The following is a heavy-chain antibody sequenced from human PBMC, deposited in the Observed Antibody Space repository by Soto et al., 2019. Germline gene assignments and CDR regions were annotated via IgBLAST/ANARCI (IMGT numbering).Heavy chain of an antibody. V-gene: IGHV1-18*01. Sequence: QVQLAQSGAEVRKPGASVKVSCKASGYTFTHYGISWVRQAPGQGLAWMGWISAFNGNTKYVENFQDRVTMTTDTSTNTSYLELRSLRSDDTAMYYCARVYGSGSYIAFDIWGQGTMVTVSS. CDR3: ARVYGSGSYIAFDI. CDR2: ISAFNGNT. J-gene: IGHJ3*02. D-gene: IGHD3-10*01. CDR1: GYTFTHYG.